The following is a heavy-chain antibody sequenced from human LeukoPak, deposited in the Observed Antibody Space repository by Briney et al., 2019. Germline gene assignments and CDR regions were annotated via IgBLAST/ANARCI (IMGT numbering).Heavy chain of an antibody. CDR1: GGTFSSYT. Sequence: AVKVSCKASGGTFSSYTISWVRQAPGQGLEWMGRIIPILGIANYAQKFQGRVTITADKSTSTAYMELSSLRSEDTAVYYCAREFYYYDSSGQIDYWGQGTLVTVSS. CDR2: IIPILGIA. D-gene: IGHD3-22*01. J-gene: IGHJ4*02. CDR3: AREFYYYDSSGQIDY. V-gene: IGHV1-69*04.